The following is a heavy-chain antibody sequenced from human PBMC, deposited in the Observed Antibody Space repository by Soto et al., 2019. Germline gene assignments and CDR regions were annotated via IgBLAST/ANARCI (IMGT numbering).Heavy chain of an antibody. J-gene: IGHJ4*02. D-gene: IGHD6-19*01. CDR1: GFTFTKAW. Sequence: EVQLVESGGGLVKPGGSLRLSCAASGFTFTKAWMTWVRQTPGKGLEWVGRIKSRADGGTTDYAASVKDRFIISRDDSTATLYLHMNRLKTDDTAVYYCTTASQWLPPYSWGQGALVTVSS. V-gene: IGHV3-15*01. CDR2: IKSRADGGTT. CDR3: TTASQWLPPYS.